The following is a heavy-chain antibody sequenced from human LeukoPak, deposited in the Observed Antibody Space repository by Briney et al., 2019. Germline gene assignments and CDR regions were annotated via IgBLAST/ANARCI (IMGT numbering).Heavy chain of an antibody. J-gene: IGHJ4*02. CDR2: INERGTDS. Sequence: TGGSLRLSCTASGFTFSGHWIHWVRQAPGMGLVWVSRINERGTDSMHAASVKGRFTISRDNAKNTVYLQMNSLRAEDTAVYYCVRDETLWTLDWWGQGTLVSVSS. CDR1: GFTFSGHW. CDR3: VRDETLWTLDW. D-gene: IGHD1-1*01. V-gene: IGHV3-74*03.